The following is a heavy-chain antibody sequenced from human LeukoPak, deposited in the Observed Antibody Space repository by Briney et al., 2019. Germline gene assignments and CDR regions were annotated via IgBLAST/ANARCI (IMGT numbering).Heavy chain of an antibody. CDR2: INPNSGGT. Sequence: ASVKVSCKASGYTFTGYYMHWVRQAPGQGLEWMGWINPNSGGTNYAQKFQGRVTMTRDTSISTAYMELSRLRSDDTAVYYCATREGYDFWSGYYNYYYYYMDVWGKGTTVTVSS. CDR1: GYTFTGYY. D-gene: IGHD3-3*01. V-gene: IGHV1-2*02. J-gene: IGHJ6*03. CDR3: ATREGYDFWSGYYNYYYYYMDV.